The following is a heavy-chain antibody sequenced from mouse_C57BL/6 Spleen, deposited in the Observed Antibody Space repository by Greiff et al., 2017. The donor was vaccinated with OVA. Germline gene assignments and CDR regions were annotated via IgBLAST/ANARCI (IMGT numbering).Heavy chain of an antibody. CDR1: GYSITSGYY. V-gene: IGHV3-6*01. D-gene: IGHD1-1*01. Sequence: EVKVEESGPGLVKPSQSLSLTCSVTGYSITSGYYWNWIRQFPGNKLEWMGYISYDGSNNYNPSLKNRISITRDTSKNQFFLKLNSVTTEDTATYYCARGDYYGSSYVGFAYWGQGTLVTVSA. J-gene: IGHJ3*01. CDR2: ISYDGSN. CDR3: ARGDYYGSSYVGFAY.